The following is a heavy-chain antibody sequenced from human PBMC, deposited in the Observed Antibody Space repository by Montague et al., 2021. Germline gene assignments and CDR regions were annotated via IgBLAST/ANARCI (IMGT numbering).Heavy chain of an antibody. J-gene: IGHJ4*02. CDR3: ARDYYGSGRGKDYFDY. D-gene: IGHD3-10*01. CDR1: GFPFRSYS. Sequence: SLRLSCAASGFPFRSYSMNWVRQAPGKGLEWVSSISSSSSYIYYPDSVKGRFTISRDNAKNSLYLQMNSLRAEDTAVYYCARDYYGSGRGKDYFDYWGQGTLVTVS. CDR2: ISSSSSYI. V-gene: IGHV3-21*01.